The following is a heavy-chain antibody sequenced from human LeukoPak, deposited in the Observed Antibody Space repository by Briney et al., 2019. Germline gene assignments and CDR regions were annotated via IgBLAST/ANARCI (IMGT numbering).Heavy chain of an antibody. CDR3: ARSPYGGGDCYGGGTEYYGMDV. D-gene: IGHD2-21*02. J-gene: IGHJ6*04. V-gene: IGHV1-69*13. CDR1: GGTFSSYA. CDR2: IIPIFGTA. Sequence: SVKVSCKASGGTFSSYAISWVRQAPGQGLEWMGGIIPIFGTANYAQKFQGRVTITADESTSTAYMELSSLRSEDTAVYYCARSPYGGGDCYGGGTEYYGMDVWGKGTTVTVSS.